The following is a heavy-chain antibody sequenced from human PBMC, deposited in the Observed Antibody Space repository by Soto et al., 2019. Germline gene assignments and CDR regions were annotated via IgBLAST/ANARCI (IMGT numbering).Heavy chain of an antibody. J-gene: IGHJ6*02. D-gene: IGHD3-3*01. CDR2: SSPNIGTT. CDR1: RGTFSSYA. Sequence: CKASRGTFSSYAISWVRQAPAQSLEGMGWSSPNIGTTNDAQKIQGRVTITADTPPSTASMNLSSLRSTATAASYCARAVKRIKIFGVAASGMEVWGQGTTVTV. CDR3: ARAVKRIKIFGVAASGMEV. V-gene: IGHV1-69*06.